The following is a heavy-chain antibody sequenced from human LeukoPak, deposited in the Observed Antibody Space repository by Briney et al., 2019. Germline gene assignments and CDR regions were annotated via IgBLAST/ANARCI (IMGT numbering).Heavy chain of an antibody. CDR1: GGTFSSYA. Sequence: ASVKVSCKASGGTFSSYAISWVRQAPGQGLEWMGRIIPILGIANYAQKFQGRVTITADKSTSTAYMELSSLRSEDTAVYYCARSWGTAYYYDSSGLPNWFDPWGQGTLVTVSS. D-gene: IGHD3-22*01. J-gene: IGHJ5*02. V-gene: IGHV1-69*04. CDR2: IIPILGIA. CDR3: ARSWGTAYYYDSSGLPNWFDP.